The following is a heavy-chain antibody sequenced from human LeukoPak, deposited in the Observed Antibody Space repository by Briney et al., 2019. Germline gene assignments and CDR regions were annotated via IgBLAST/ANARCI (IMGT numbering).Heavy chain of an antibody. CDR3: ARPGITAFDI. CDR1: GFTLCSHN. Sequence: GVSLRLSCVASGFTLCSHNINWVRQAPGKGLEWVSHISSSGSITYYGDSVKGRITISRDNAKNSVSLYMNSLRAEDSAVYYCARPGITAFDIWGQGTMVTVSS. V-gene: IGHV3-48*01. D-gene: IGHD3-10*01. CDR2: ISSSGSIT. J-gene: IGHJ3*02.